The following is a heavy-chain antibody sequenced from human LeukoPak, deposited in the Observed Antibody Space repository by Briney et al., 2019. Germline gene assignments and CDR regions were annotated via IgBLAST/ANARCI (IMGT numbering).Heavy chain of an antibody. Sequence: GASVKVSCKVSGYTLTELSMHWVRQAPGKGLEWMGGFDPEDGETIYAQKFQGRVTMTEDTSTDTAYMELSSLRSEDTAVYYCATDRVKVRGVSGSYYFDYWGQGTLVTVSS. V-gene: IGHV1-24*01. CDR1: GYTLTELS. CDR3: ATDRVKVRGVSGSYYFDY. D-gene: IGHD3-10*01. CDR2: FDPEDGET. J-gene: IGHJ4*02.